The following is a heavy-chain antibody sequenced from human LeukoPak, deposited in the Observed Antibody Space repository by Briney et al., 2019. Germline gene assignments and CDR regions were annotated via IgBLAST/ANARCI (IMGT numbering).Heavy chain of an antibody. J-gene: IGHJ4*02. CDR2: INPSGGST. D-gene: IGHD5-18*01. Sequence: ASVKVSCKASGYTFTSYYIHWVRQAPGQGLEWMGIINPSGGSTSYAQKFQGIVTMTRDTSTNTVYMELSSLRSEDTAVYYCARSDTAMVSSYWGQGTLVTVSS. CDR1: GYTFTSYY. V-gene: IGHV1-46*01. CDR3: ARSDTAMVSSY.